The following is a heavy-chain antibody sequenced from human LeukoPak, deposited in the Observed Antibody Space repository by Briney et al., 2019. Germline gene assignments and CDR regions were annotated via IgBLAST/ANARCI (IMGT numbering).Heavy chain of an antibody. V-gene: IGHV4-34*01. CDR1: GGSFSGYY. D-gene: IGHD3-10*01. J-gene: IGHJ6*02. Sequence: SETLSLTCAVYGGSFSGYYWSWIRQPPGKGLEWIGEINHSGSTNYNPSLKSRVTISVDTSKNQFSLKLSSVTAADTAVYYCARERRTSYYGSGTYYYGMDVWGQGTTVTVSS. CDR2: INHSGST. CDR3: ARERRTSYYGSGTYYYGMDV.